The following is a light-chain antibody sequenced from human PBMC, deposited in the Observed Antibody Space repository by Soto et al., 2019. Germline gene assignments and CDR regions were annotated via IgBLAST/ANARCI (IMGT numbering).Light chain of an antibody. Sequence: QSALTQPPSASRSPGQSVTISCSGTSNDLGGFNYVSWYQQHPGKAPKLIIYEVTERPSGVPDRFSGSKSGNTASLTVSGLQAEDEADYYCSSYGGYDNLIFGGGTKLTVL. CDR3: SSYGGYDNLI. CDR2: EVT. J-gene: IGLJ2*01. CDR1: SNDLGGFNY. V-gene: IGLV2-8*02.